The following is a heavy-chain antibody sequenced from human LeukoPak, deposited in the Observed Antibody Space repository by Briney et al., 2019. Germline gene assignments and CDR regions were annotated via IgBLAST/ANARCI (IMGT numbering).Heavy chain of an antibody. J-gene: IGHJ4*02. Sequence: GGSLRLSCTASGFVFESHVMSWVRLAPGQGLEWVSGISGTGISTYYADSVKGRFTISRDNSMNTQYLQMSDLRVEDTAVYYCTRGGVDYFDYWGQGTLVTVSS. D-gene: IGHD2-8*02. V-gene: IGHV3-23*01. CDR3: TRGGVDYFDY. CDR2: ISGTGIST. CDR1: GFVFESHV.